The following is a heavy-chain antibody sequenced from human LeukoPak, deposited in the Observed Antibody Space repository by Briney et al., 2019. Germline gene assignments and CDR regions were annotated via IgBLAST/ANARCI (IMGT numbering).Heavy chain of an antibody. CDR3: AKGRYYYDSSGFDY. Sequence: GGSLRLSCTASGFTFSGHNMNWVRQAPGKGLEWVSLISWDGGSTYYADSVKGRFTISRDNSKNSLYLQMNSLRAEDTALYYCAKGRYYYDSSGFDYWGQGTLVTVSS. CDR2: ISWDGGST. D-gene: IGHD3-22*01. V-gene: IGHV3-43D*03. CDR1: GFTFSGHN. J-gene: IGHJ4*02.